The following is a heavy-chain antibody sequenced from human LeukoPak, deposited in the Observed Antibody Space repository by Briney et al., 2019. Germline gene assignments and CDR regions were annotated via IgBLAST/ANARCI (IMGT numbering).Heavy chain of an antibody. Sequence: PGGSLRLSCAASGFTFSSYAMSWVRQAPGKGLEWVSYISSSSSTIYYADSVKGRFTISRDNAKNSLYLQMNSLRAEDTAVYYCARELTYLDYWGQGTLVTVSS. V-gene: IGHV3-48*01. CDR1: GFTFSSYA. CDR2: ISSSSSTI. CDR3: ARELTYLDY. J-gene: IGHJ4*02. D-gene: IGHD3-9*01.